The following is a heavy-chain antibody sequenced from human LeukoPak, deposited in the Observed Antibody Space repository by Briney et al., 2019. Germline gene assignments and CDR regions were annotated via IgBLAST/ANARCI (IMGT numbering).Heavy chain of an antibody. CDR1: GFTFSNAW. D-gene: IGHD3-22*01. CDR2: IKSKTDGWTT. V-gene: IGHV3-15*01. CDR3: TANYYDSSGYYYKDY. Sequence: GGSLRLSCAASGFTFSNAWMSWVRQAPGKGLEWVGRIKSKTDGWTTDYAAPVKGRFTISRDDSKNTLYLQMNSLKTEDTAVYYCTANYYDSSGYYYKDYWGQGTLVTVSS. J-gene: IGHJ4*02.